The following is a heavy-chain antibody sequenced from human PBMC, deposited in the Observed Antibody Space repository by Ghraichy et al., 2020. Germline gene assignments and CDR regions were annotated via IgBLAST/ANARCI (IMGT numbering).Heavy chain of an antibody. Sequence: GGSLTLSCAASGFTFSSYAMSWVRQAPGKGLEWVSAISGSGGSTYYADSVKGRFTISRANSKNTLYLQMNSLRAEDTAVYYCAKGPGHMVRASLDYWGQGTLVTVSS. D-gene: IGHD3-10*01. J-gene: IGHJ4*02. V-gene: IGHV3-23*01. CDR1: GFTFSSYA. CDR3: AKGPGHMVRASLDY. CDR2: ISGSGGST.